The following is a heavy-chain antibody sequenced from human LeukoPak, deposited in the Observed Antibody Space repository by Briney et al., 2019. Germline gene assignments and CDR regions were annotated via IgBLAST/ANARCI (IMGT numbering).Heavy chain of an antibody. CDR3: ARDVGGRGDY. CDR2: IYSGGST. V-gene: IGHV3-53*01. J-gene: IGHJ4*02. Sequence: SGRSLRLSCATSGFTFDDYAMHWVRQAPEKGLEWVSVIYSGGSTYYADSVKGRFTISRDNSKNTLYLQMNSLRAEDTAVYYCARDVGGRGDYWGQGTLVTVSS. D-gene: IGHD5-24*01. CDR1: GFTFDDYA.